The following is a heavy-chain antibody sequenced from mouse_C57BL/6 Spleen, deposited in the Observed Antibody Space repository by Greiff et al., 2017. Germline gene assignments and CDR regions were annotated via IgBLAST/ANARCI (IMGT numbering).Heavy chain of an antibody. CDR3: AREGNYGGYFDV. CDR1: GFTFSSYA. J-gene: IGHJ1*03. Sequence: EVKLVESGEGLVKPGGSLKLSCAASGFTFSSYAMSWVRQTPEKRLEWVAYISSGSSTIYYADTVKGRFTISRDNAKNTVFLQMTSLRSEDTAMYYCAREGNYGGYFDVWGTGTTVTVSS. D-gene: IGHD2-1*01. V-gene: IGHV5S21*01. CDR2: ISSGSSTI.